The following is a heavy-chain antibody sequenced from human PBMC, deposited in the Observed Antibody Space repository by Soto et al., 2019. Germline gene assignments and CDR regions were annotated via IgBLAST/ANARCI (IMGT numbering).Heavy chain of an antibody. Sequence: EVQLLESGGGLVQPGGSLRLSCAASGFVFSSYAMSWVRQAPGKGLEWVSTISGRGGNTYYADSVKGRFTISRDNSKNKLYLQMNSLRAEDTALYYCAKDPRVHYYGSGSSSYWGQGTLVTVSS. CDR1: GFVFSSYA. CDR2: ISGRGGNT. D-gene: IGHD3-10*01. J-gene: IGHJ4*02. V-gene: IGHV3-23*01. CDR3: AKDPRVHYYGSGSSSY.